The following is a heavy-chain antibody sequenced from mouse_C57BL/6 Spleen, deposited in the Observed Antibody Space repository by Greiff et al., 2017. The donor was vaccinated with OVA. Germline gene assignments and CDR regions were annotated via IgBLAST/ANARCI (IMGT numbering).Heavy chain of an antibody. CDR3: TRLAYGTYVPFDY. CDR1: GFNIKDDY. J-gene: IGHJ2*01. V-gene: IGHV14-4*01. CDR2: IDPENGDT. D-gene: IGHD2-1*01. Sequence: VQLQQSGAELVRPGASVKLSCTASGFNIKDDYMHWVQQRPEQGLEWIGWIDPENGDTEYASKFQGKATITADTSSNTAYLQLISLTSEDTAVYYCTRLAYGTYVPFDYWGQGTTLTVSS.